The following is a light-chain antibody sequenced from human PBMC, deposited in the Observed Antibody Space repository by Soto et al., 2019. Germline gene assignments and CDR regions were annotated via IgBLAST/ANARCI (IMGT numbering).Light chain of an antibody. V-gene: IGKV1-5*01. CDR2: DAS. CDR1: QSISSW. CDR3: QQYNSYPLT. J-gene: IGKJ2*01. Sequence: DIHMTRSPSTLSASVGDRVTITCRASQSISSWLAWYQQKPGKAPKLLIYDASSLESGVPSRFSGSGSGTEFTLTISSLQPDDFATYYCQQYNSYPLTFGQGTKLEIK.